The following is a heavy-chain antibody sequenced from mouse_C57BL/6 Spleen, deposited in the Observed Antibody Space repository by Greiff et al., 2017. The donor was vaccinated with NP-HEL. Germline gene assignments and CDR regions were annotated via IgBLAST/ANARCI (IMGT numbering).Heavy chain of an antibody. J-gene: IGHJ4*01. D-gene: IGHD1-1*01. CDR3: ARCYYYYGSSYRAMDY. V-gene: IGHV1-82*01. CDR1: GYAFSSSW. CDR2: IYPGDGDT. Sequence: QVQLKQSGPELVKPGASVKISCKASGYAFSSSWMNWVKQRPGKGLEWIGRIYPGDGDTNYNGKFKGKATLTADKSSSTAYMQLSSLTSEDSAVYFCARCYYYYGSSYRAMDYWGQGTSVTVSS.